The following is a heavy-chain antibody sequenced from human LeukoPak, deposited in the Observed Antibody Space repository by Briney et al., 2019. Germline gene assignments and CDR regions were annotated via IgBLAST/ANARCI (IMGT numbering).Heavy chain of an antibody. J-gene: IGHJ5*02. CDR2: MNPNSGNT. D-gene: IGHD2-15*01. Sequence: ASVKVSCKASGYTFTSYGISWVRQATGQGLEWMGWMNPNSGNTGYAQKFQGRVTMTRNTSISTAYMELSSLRSEDTAVYYCARAGVVVVAATPDLSWFDPWGQGTLVTVSS. CDR3: ARAGVVVVAATPDLSWFDP. V-gene: IGHV1-8*02. CDR1: GYTFTSYG.